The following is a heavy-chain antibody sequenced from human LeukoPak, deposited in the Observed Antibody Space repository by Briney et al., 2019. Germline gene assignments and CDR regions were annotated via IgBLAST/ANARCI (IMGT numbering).Heavy chain of an antibody. D-gene: IGHD4-17*01. CDR3: ARSTTHPYYNYMDV. J-gene: IGHJ6*03. CDR1: GFTFSSYW. CDR2: INSDGSTT. V-gene: IGHV3-74*01. Sequence: GSLRLPCVASGFTFSSYWMHWVRQAPGEGLVWGSRINSDGSTTTYADSVKGRFTISRDNAKNTLYLQMNSLRVEDTAVYYCARSTTHPYYNYMDVWGKGTTVTLSS.